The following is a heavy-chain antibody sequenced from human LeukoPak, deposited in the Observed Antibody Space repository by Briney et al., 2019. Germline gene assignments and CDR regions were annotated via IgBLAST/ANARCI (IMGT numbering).Heavy chain of an antibody. CDR1: GGSVRSYF. D-gene: IGHD4-11*01. CDR3: ARVGGASSTLTTFDV. V-gene: IGHV4-4*07. Sequence: SETLSLTCTVSGGSVRSYFWNWIRQPAGRGLEWIGLIYTSGRTNYNPSLKSQVTISADDSKNQFSLKLNSVTAADTAVYYCARVGGASSTLTTFDVWGQGTVVTVSS. CDR2: IYTSGRT. J-gene: IGHJ3*01.